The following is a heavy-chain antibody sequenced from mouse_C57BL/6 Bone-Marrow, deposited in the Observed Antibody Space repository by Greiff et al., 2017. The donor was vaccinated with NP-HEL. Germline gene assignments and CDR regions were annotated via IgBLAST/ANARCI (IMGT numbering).Heavy chain of an antibody. CDR3: AHNYYGSSPSTEKYFDV. Sequence: QVQLQQSGPGLVQPSQSLSITCTVSGFSLTSYGVHWVRQSPGKGLEWLGVIWRGGSTDYNAAFMSRLSITKDNSKSQVFFKMNSLQADDTAIYYCAHNYYGSSPSTEKYFDVWGTGTTVTVSS. CDR1: GFSLTSYG. CDR2: IWRGGST. J-gene: IGHJ1*03. D-gene: IGHD1-1*01. V-gene: IGHV2-5*01.